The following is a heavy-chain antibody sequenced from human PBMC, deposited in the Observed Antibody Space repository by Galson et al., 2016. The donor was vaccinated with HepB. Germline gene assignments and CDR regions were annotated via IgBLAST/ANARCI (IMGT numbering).Heavy chain of an antibody. CDR2: INADKTKT. J-gene: IGHJ4*02. V-gene: IGHV1-3*01. D-gene: IGHD3-10*01. CDR1: EYPFTTHG. CDR3: ASDRGDANSLIKSDYLDY. Sequence: SVKVSCKASEYPFTTHGIHWVRQAPGQRLEWVGWINADKTKTRYSRKFQGRVTITSDTSATTVYLDLSSLTSEDTSFYYCASDRGDANSLIKSDYLDYWGQGTLVTVSS.